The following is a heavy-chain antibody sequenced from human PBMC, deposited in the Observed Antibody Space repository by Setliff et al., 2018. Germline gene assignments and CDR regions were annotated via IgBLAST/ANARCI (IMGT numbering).Heavy chain of an antibody. D-gene: IGHD5-18*01. J-gene: IGHJ4*02. CDR3: ARGILLGRVPTAMVSETPGY. Sequence: PSETLSLTCTVSGGSITSGTYYWSWIRQPAGKGLEWIGHIYASATGSTNYNPSLRSRVTISVDTSKNQFSLKLSSVTAADTAVYYCARGILLGRVPTAMVSETPGYWGQGTLVTVSS. V-gene: IGHV4-61*10. CDR2: IYASATGST. CDR1: GGSITSGTYY.